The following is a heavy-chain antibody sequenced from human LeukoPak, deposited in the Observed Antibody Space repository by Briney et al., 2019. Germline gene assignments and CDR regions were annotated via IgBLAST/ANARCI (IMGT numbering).Heavy chain of an antibody. J-gene: IGHJ4*02. CDR3: ARDSDYYDSSAYSFRGGLHYDF. Sequence: PGGSLTLSCVASGLTFSNYNMHWVRQAPGKGLEWVAVIWHDGNYKCYVDSVKGRFTISRDNSKNTVYLQMNSLGAEDTAVYSCARDSDYYDSSAYSFRGGLHYDFWGRGTLVTVSS. CDR2: IWHDGNYK. D-gene: IGHD3-22*01. CDR1: GLTFSNYN. V-gene: IGHV3-33*01.